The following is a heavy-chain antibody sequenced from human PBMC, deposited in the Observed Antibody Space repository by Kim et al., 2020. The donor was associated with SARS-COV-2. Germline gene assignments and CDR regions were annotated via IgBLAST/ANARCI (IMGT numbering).Heavy chain of an antibody. D-gene: IGHD3-22*01. CDR2: IYYSGST. Sequence: SETLSLTCTVSGGSVSSGGYYWSWIRQPPGKGLEWIGYIYYSGSTNYNPSLKSRVTISVDTSKNQFSLKLSSVTAADTAVYYCARDSSRGDYYYDSSGYYASDAFDIWGQGTMVTVSS. J-gene: IGHJ3*02. CDR3: ARDSSRGDYYYDSSGYYASDAFDI. V-gene: IGHV4-61*08. CDR1: GGSVSSGGYY.